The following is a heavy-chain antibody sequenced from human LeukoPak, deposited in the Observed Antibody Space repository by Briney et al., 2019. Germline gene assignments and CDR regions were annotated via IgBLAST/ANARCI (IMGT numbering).Heavy chain of an antibody. CDR2: IYYSGST. Sequence: SETLSLTCTVSSGSISSSSYYWGCIRQPPGKGLEWIGSIYYSGSTYYNPTLKSRVTISVDTSKNQFSLKLSSVTAADTAVYYCARTDYYDSSGLPGTWGQGTLVTVSS. CDR3: ARTDYYDSSGLPGT. D-gene: IGHD3-22*01. J-gene: IGHJ5*02. CDR1: SGSISSSSYY. V-gene: IGHV4-39*07.